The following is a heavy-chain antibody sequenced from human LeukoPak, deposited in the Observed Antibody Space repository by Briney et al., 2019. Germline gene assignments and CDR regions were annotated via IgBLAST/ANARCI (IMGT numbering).Heavy chain of an antibody. D-gene: IGHD3-3*01. J-gene: IGHJ4*02. Sequence: GGSLRLSCVVSGFTFSSYTMHWARQAPGKGLEYISAISSNGDRTYYANSVRGRFTISRDNSRNTLYLQMDSLRAEDMAVYYCAIDGDSPFGVPPRYWGQGTLATVSS. CDR3: AIDGDSPFGVPPRY. CDR1: GFTFSSYT. CDR2: ISSNGDRT. V-gene: IGHV3-64*01.